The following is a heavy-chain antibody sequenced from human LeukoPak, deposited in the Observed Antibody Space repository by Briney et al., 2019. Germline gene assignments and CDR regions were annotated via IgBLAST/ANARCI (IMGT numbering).Heavy chain of an antibody. J-gene: IGHJ4*02. Sequence: ASVKVSCKASGYTFTSYGISWVRQAPGQGLEWMGWISAYNGNTNYAQKLQGRVTMTTDTSTSTAYMELRSLRSDDTAVYYCARDGQRIAAASRGFDYWGQGTLVTVSS. CDR2: ISAYNGNT. V-gene: IGHV1-18*01. D-gene: IGHD6-13*01. CDR1: GYTFTSYG. CDR3: ARDGQRIAAASRGFDY.